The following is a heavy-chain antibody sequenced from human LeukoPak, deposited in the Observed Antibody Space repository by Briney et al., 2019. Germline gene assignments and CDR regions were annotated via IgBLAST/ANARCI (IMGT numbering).Heavy chain of an antibody. J-gene: IGHJ4*02. CDR2: ISGSSSYT. V-gene: IGHV3-11*06. CDR1: GFTFSDYY. Sequence: GGSLRLSCAASGFTFSDYYMSWIRQAPGKGLEWVSYISGSSSYTIYADSVKGRFTISRDNAQNSLYLQMNSLRVEDTAVYYCARVNLYGESALDYWGQGTLVTVSS. D-gene: IGHD4-17*01. CDR3: ARVNLYGESALDY.